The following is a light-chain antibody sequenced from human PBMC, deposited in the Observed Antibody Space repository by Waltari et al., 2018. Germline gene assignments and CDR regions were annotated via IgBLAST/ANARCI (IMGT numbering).Light chain of an antibody. CDR2: KAS. CDR3: QQYNNYPYT. Sequence: DIQMTQSHSTLSASVGDRVTIPCRASQSISSWLAWYQQKPGKAPKLLIYKASTLESGVPSRFSGSGSGTEFTLTISSLQPDDFATYYCQQYNNYPYTFGQGTRLEIK. J-gene: IGKJ2*01. CDR1: QSISSW. V-gene: IGKV1-5*03.